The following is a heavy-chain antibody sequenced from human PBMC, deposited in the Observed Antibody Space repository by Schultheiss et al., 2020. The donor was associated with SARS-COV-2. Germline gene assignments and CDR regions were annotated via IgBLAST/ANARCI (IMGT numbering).Heavy chain of an antibody. Sequence: SETLSLTCAVSGGSFSGYYWNWLRQPPGKGLEWIGEINHSGSTNYNPSLKSRVTISVDTSKNQFSLKLSSVTAADTAVYYCARGYGSSWYGFDYWGQGTLVTVSS. CDR1: GGSFSGYY. D-gene: IGHD6-13*01. J-gene: IGHJ4*02. CDR2: INHSGST. V-gene: IGHV4-34*01. CDR3: ARGYGSSWYGFDY.